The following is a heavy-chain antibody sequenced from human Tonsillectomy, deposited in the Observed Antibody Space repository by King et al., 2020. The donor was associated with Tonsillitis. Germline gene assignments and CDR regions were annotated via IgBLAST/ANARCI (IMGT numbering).Heavy chain of an antibody. Sequence: VQLVESGGGVVRPGGSLRLSCAASGFTFDDNGMSWVRQAPGKGLQWVSGINWSGSSTGYADSVKGRFTISRDNAKNSLYLQMNSLRAEDTALHYCARVGSKQWLVPDYFDYWGQGTLVTVSS. CDR2: INWSGSST. D-gene: IGHD6-19*01. J-gene: IGHJ4*02. CDR3: ARVGSKQWLVPDYFDY. V-gene: IGHV3-20*04. CDR1: GFTFDDNG.